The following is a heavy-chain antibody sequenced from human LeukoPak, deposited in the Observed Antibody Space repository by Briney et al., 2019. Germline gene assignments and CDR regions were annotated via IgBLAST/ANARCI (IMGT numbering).Heavy chain of an antibody. CDR3: AKESCYDDRSGYQHANAFDI. CDR2: ISGSSGST. D-gene: IGHD3-22*01. J-gene: IGHJ3*02. Sequence: GGSLRLFCAASGFTFSGNAMRWVRQAPGKGVEGVSAISGSSGSTYYADSVKGRLTMSRYNSTNTLYLQMNSLRAEDTAVYYWAKESCYDDRSGYQHANAFDIWGQGTMVTVSS. V-gene: IGHV3-23*01. CDR1: GFTFSGNA.